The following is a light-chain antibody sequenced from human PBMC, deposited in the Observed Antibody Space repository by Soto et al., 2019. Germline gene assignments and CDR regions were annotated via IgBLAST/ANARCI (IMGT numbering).Light chain of an antibody. CDR3: TSYTSGSTLDV. J-gene: IGLJ1*01. CDR1: SSDVGGYNY. Sequence: QSALTQPASVSGSPGQSITISCTGTSSDVGGYNYVSWYQQHPGKAPKLMIYEVSNRPSGVSNRFSGSKSGHTASLTISGLQSDDEADYFCTSYTSGSTLDVFGTGTKLTVL. V-gene: IGLV2-14*01. CDR2: EVS.